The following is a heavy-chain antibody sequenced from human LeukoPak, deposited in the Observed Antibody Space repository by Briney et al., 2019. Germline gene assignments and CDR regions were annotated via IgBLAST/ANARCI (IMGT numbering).Heavy chain of an antibody. J-gene: IGHJ6*02. Sequence: GGSLRLSCAASGFTVSSNYMSWVRQAPGKGLEWVSVIYTGGSTYYADSVKGRFTISRGNSKNTLYLHMNSLRVEDTAVYYCASILTSIDRAHYYGMDVWGQGATVTVSS. V-gene: IGHV3-66*01. CDR3: ASILTSIDRAHYYGMDV. CDR2: IYTGGST. D-gene: IGHD2-21*01. CDR1: GFTVSSNY.